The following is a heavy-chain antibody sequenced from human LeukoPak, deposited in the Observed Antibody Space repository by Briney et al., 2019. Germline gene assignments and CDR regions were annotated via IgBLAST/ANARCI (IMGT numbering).Heavy chain of an antibody. D-gene: IGHD3-22*01. Sequence: KSGGSLRLSCAASGFTFSDYYMSWIRQAPGKGLEWVSYISSSGSTKYYADSVKGRFTISRDNAKNSLYLQMNSLRAEDTAVYYCARARSYYDSSGYSLWGQGTLVTVSS. CDR3: ARARSYYDSSGYSL. J-gene: IGHJ4*02. V-gene: IGHV3-11*04. CDR2: ISSSGSTK. CDR1: GFTFSDYY.